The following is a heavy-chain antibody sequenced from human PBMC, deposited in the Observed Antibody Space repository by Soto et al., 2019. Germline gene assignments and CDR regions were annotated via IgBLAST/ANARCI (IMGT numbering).Heavy chain of an antibody. CDR1: GFTFSSYG. CDR2: IWYDGSNK. Sequence: QVQLVESGGGVVQPGRSLRLSCAASGFTFSSYGMHWVRQAPGKGLEWVAVIWYDGSNKYYADSVKGRFTISRDNSKNTLYLQMDSLRAEDTAVYYCARDLTDYGDYVTGMDVWGQGTTVTVSS. D-gene: IGHD4-17*01. J-gene: IGHJ6*02. V-gene: IGHV3-33*01. CDR3: ARDLTDYGDYVTGMDV.